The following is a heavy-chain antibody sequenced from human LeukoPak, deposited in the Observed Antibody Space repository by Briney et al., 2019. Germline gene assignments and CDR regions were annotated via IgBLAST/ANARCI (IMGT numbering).Heavy chain of an antibody. CDR2: ISGSGGST. J-gene: IGHJ4*02. CDR3: ARDMSLHDYSIGY. Sequence: GGSLRLSCAASGFTFSSYAMSWVRQAPGKGLEWVSAISGSGGSTYYADSVKGRFTISRDNSKNTLYLQMNSLRAEDTAVYYCARDMSLHDYSIGYWGQGTLVTVSS. V-gene: IGHV3-23*01. CDR1: GFTFSSYA. D-gene: IGHD4-11*01.